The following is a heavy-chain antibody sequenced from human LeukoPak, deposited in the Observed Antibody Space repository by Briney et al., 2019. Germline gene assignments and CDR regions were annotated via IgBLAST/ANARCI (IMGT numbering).Heavy chain of an antibody. CDR1: GGSISSGGYY. Sequence: SQTLSLTCTVSGGSISSGGYYWSWIRQHPGKGLEWIGYIYYSGSTYYNPSLKSRVTISVDTSKNQFSLKLSSVTAADTAVYYCAREDSSGYDAFDIWGQGTMVTVSS. V-gene: IGHV4-31*03. J-gene: IGHJ3*02. CDR2: IYYSGST. CDR3: AREDSSGYDAFDI. D-gene: IGHD6-19*01.